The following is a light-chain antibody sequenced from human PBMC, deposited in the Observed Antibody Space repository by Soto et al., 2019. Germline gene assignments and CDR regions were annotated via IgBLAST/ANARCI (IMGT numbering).Light chain of an antibody. CDR2: AAS. Sequence: DIQMTQSPSSVSASVGDRVTITCRSSQHINSWVAWYQQKPVKTPTLLMYAASSLQRGGPSRLSGSGSGTDFDLTVSSLQPEDSETYYCQHTYSFPYAFGQGTKLEIK. V-gene: IGKV1-12*01. J-gene: IGKJ2*01. CDR3: QHTYSFPYA. CDR1: QHINSW.